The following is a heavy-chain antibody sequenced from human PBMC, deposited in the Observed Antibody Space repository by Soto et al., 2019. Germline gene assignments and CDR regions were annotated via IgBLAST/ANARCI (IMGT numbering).Heavy chain of an antibody. V-gene: IGHV4-59*01. Sequence: SETLSLTCTVSGGSINSYYWSWIRQPPGKGLEWIGHIYSSGSTNYNPSLRSRVTISVDTSKNQFSPKLSSVTAADTAVYYCARSGDSSGYYYVFDYWGQGTLVTVSS. CDR2: IYSSGST. CDR3: ARSGDSSGYYYVFDY. CDR1: GGSINSYY. D-gene: IGHD3-22*01. J-gene: IGHJ4*02.